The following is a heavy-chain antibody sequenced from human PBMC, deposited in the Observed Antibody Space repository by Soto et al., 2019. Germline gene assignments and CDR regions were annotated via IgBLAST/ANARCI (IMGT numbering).Heavy chain of an antibody. CDR1: GYTFTSFG. Sequence: QVQLVQSGPEVKKPGASVKVSCKTSGYTFTSFGISWVRQAPGQGLEWMGWISTDKGKTNYAQKFQGRVTMTTDTSTSTAYMEPRSPRSDDTAVYYCAPRSPAFDYWGPGTLVTVSS. V-gene: IGHV1-18*01. CDR3: APRSPAFDY. CDR2: ISTDKGKT. J-gene: IGHJ4*02.